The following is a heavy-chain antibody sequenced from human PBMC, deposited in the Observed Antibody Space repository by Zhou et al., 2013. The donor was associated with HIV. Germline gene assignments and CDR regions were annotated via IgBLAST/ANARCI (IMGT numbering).Heavy chain of an antibody. J-gene: IGHJ6*03. CDR2: IIPIFGTV. CDR1: GGTFSSYA. V-gene: IGHV1-69*14. D-gene: IGHD4-4*01. Sequence: QVQLVQSGAEVKKPGSSVKVSCKASGGTFSSYAISWVRQAPGQGLEWMGGIIPIFGTVNYAQKFQGRVTITADKSTSTAYMELSSLRSEDTAVYYCARGSTSRTYGTTPDYYYYYMDVWGKGT. CDR3: ARGSTSRTYGTTPDYYYYYMDV.